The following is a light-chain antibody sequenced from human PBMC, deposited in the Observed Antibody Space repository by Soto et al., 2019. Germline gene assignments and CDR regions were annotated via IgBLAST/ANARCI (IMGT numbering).Light chain of an antibody. CDR3: HQRRSWPRT. V-gene: IGKV3-11*01. Sequence: EIALTRSPASLSLSPGERATVSCRASQSISRYLAWYQQKPGQAPRLPIYDASNRATGIPARFSGSGSGTDFTLTISSLQPEDFAVYYCHQRRSWPRTFGQGTKVDIK. J-gene: IGKJ1*01. CDR2: DAS. CDR1: QSISRY.